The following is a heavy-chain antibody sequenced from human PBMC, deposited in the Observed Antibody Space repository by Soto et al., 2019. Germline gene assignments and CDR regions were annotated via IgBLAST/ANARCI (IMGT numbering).Heavy chain of an antibody. Sequence: QVQLVESGGGVVQPGRSLRVSCAASGFTFSHYAMHWVRQAPGKGLEWVAVVSYDGTKQFYADSVKGRFTISRDSSKSTLYLQMNNLRDEDTAVYYCDRDRVYYYDSSGYYNFDFWGQGTLVTVSS. V-gene: IGHV3-30-3*01. CDR2: VSYDGTKQ. D-gene: IGHD3-22*01. J-gene: IGHJ4*02. CDR3: DRDRVYYYDSSGYYNFDF. CDR1: GFTFSHYA.